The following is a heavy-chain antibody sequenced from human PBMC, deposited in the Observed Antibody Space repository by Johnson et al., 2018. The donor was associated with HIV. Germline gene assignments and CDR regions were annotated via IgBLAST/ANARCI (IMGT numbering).Heavy chain of an antibody. D-gene: IGHD4-17*01. J-gene: IGHJ3*02. V-gene: IGHV3-66*02. Sequence: VQLVESGGGLVQPGGSLRLSCAASGFTVSSNYMSWVRQAPGKGLEWVSVIYSGGSTYYADSVKGRFTISRDNSKNTLYLQMNSLRAEDTAVYYCARSMTTVTVAFDIWGQGTMVTVSS. CDR3: ARSMTTVTVAFDI. CDR1: GFTVSSNY. CDR2: IYSGGST.